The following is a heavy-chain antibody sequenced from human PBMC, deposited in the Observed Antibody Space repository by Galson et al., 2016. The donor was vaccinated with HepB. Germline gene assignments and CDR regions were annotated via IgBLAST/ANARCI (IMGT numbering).Heavy chain of an antibody. V-gene: IGHV3-48*03. D-gene: IGHD6-13*01. CDR1: GFTFSSFE. CDR3: ARERGVAAAGLDL. J-gene: IGHJ5*02. CDR2: INRGGTTL. Sequence: LRLSCAGSGFTFSSFEMNWVRQAPGKGLEWVSYINRGGTTLYYADSVQGRFTISRDNAKNSLYLQMNSLRAEDTAVYYCARERGVAAAGLDLWGQGTLVTVSS.